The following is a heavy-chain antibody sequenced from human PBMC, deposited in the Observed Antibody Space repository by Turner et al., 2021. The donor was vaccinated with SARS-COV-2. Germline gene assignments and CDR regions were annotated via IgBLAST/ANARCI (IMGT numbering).Heavy chain of an antibody. CDR2: FDREDGKT. V-gene: IGHV1-24*01. CDR3: ETHYGIVNPYYAPRGYSGMDV. Sequence: QVQLVQSGAEVKKPGASVKVSCKVSGYTLTELSMHWVRQAPGKGLEWMGGFDREDGKTIYAQNLQGRVTMTEDTSTDTAYMELRSLRSEDTAVYYCETHYGIVNPYYAPRGYSGMDVWGQGTAVTVSS. CDR1: GYTLTELS. D-gene: IGHD3-9*01. J-gene: IGHJ6*02.